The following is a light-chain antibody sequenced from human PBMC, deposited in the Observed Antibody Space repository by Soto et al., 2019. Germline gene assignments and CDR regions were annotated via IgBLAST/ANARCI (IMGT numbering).Light chain of an antibody. Sequence: ETVMTQSPVTLSVSPGERVTLSCRASQGIISNLAWYQQKRGQAPRVLIYGASTRATGVADRFSGSGSGTEFTLTITGLQSEDSAIYYCQQYYDWPRTFGQGTNVEIK. J-gene: IGKJ1*01. CDR2: GAS. CDR3: QQYYDWPRT. V-gene: IGKV3-15*01. CDR1: QGIISN.